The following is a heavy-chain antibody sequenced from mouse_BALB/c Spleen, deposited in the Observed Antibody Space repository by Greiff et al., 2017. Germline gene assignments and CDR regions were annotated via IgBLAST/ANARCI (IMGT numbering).Heavy chain of an antibody. CDR2: IWAGGST. J-gene: IGHJ4*01. CDR1: GFSLTSYG. CDR3: AAQLGRLYYYAMDY. Sequence: VQLKESGPGLVAPSQSLSITCTVSGFSLTSYGVHWVRQPPGKGLEWLGVIWAGGSTNYNSALMSRLSISKDNSKSQVFLKMNSLQTDDTAMYYCAAQLGRLYYYAMDYWGQGTSVTVSS. D-gene: IGHD4-1*02. V-gene: IGHV2-9*02.